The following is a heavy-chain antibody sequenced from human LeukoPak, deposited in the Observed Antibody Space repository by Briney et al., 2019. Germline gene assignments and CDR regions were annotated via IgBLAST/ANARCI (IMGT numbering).Heavy chain of an antibody. D-gene: IGHD3-22*01. V-gene: IGHV3-7*01. CDR3: ARSSGYFYY. Sequence: GGSLRLSCAASGFTFSNSWMNWVRQAPGKGLEWVANIKEDGSEKYYADSVKGRFTISRDNAKNSLYLQMNSLRAEDTAVYYCARSSGYFYYWGQGTLVTVSS. CDR2: IKEDGSEK. J-gene: IGHJ4*02. CDR1: GFTFSNSW.